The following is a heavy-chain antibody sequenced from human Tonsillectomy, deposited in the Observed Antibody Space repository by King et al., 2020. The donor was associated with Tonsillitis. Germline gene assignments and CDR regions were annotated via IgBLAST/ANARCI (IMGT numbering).Heavy chain of an antibody. V-gene: IGHV1-46*03. D-gene: IGHD2-2*01. CDR3: ARERNYCSDTSCYGSDY. CDR2: INPTNGIT. J-gene: IGHJ4*02. CDR1: GYTFTTFY. Sequence: QLVQSGAEVKKPGASVKVSCKASGYTFTTFYLHWVRQAPGQGLEWMGLINPTNGITSYAQRFRGRLAVTRDTSSTTVYMELSSLSPEDTALYFCARERNYCSDTSCYGSDYWGQGTLITVSS.